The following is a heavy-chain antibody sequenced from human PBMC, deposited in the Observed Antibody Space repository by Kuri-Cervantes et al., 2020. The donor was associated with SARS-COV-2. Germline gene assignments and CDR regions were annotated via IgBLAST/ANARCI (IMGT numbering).Heavy chain of an antibody. CDR2: INHSGST. D-gene: IGHD6-6*01. CDR3: ARGRTVLIAARLRYYYYMDV. J-gene: IGHJ6*03. V-gene: IGHV4-34*01. Sequence: GSLRLSCTASGFTFGDYAMSWIRQPPGKGLEWIGEINHSGSTNYNPSLKSRVTISVDTSKNQFSLKLSSVTAADTAVYYCARGRTVLIAARLRYYYYMDVWGKGTTVTVSS. CDR1: GFTFGDYA.